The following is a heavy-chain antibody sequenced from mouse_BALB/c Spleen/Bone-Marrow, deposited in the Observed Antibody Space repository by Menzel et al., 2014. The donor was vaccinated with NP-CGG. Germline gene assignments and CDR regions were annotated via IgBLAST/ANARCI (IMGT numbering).Heavy chain of an antibody. CDR1: GFNIKDTY. D-gene: IGHD4-1*01. V-gene: IGHV14-3*02. J-gene: IGHJ4*01. Sequence: VQLQQSGAELVKPGASVKLSCTASGFNIKDTYMHWAKQRPEQGLEWIGRIDPANGTTKYDPKFQGKATITADTSSNTAYLQLSSLTSEDTAVYYCARWEYYAMDYWGQGTSVTVSS. CDR2: IDPANGTT. CDR3: ARWEYYAMDY.